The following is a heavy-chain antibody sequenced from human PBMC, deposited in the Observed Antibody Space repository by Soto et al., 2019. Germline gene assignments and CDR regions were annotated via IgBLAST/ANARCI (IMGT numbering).Heavy chain of an antibody. V-gene: IGHV4-34*01. Sequence: QVQLQQWGAGLLKPSETLSLTCAVYGGSFSGYYWSWIRKPPGKGLEWIGEINHSGSTNYNPSLKSRVTISVDTSKNQFYLILSSVTAADTAVFYCARGPLSMVRGVITLNYYFDYWGQGTLVTVSS. CDR2: INHSGST. J-gene: IGHJ4*02. CDR3: ARGPLSMVRGVITLNYYFDY. CDR1: GGSFSGYY. D-gene: IGHD3-10*01.